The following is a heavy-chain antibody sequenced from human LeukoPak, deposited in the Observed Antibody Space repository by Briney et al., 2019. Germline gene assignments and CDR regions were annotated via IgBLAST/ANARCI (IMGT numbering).Heavy chain of an antibody. J-gene: IGHJ5*02. V-gene: IGHV3-33*08. CDR2: IWYDGSRQ. CDR1: GFSFSTYG. Sequence: VGSLRLSCEAYGFSFSTYGMHWVRQAPGKVPEWVAVIWYDGSRQYYADSVKGRFNIFREMSNNTLYLQMNSLRVDDTALYYCARDLGLKYGSGTYKFDPWGRGTLVIVSS. D-gene: IGHD3-10*01. CDR3: ARDLGLKYGSGTYKFDP.